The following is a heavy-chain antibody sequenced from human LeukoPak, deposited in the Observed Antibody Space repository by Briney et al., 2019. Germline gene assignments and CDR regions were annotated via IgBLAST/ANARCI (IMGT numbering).Heavy chain of an antibody. CDR2: IWYDGSNK. Sequence: PAGSLRLSCAASGFTFNNYGMHWVRQAPGKGLEWVAAIWYDGSNKYYADSVKGRFTISRDNSKNTLYLQMNSLRAEDTALYYCARGQEYYYDSSAYSKFDYWGQGTLVTVSS. CDR1: GFTFNNYG. J-gene: IGHJ4*02. CDR3: ARGQEYYYDSSAYSKFDY. D-gene: IGHD3-22*01. V-gene: IGHV3-33*01.